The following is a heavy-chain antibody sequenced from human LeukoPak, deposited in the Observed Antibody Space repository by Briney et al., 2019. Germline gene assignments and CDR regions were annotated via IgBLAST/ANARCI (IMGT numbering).Heavy chain of an antibody. CDR1: GGSISSSSYY. D-gene: IGHD5-12*01. CDR3: ARLRGYSGYDPPTY. Sequence: SETLSLTCTVSGGSISSSSYYWGWIRQPAGKGLEWLGSIYYSGSTYYNPSLKSRVTISVDTSKNQFSLKLSSVTASDTAVYYCARLRGYSGYDPPTYWGQGALVTVSS. V-gene: IGHV4-39*01. CDR2: IYYSGST. J-gene: IGHJ4*02.